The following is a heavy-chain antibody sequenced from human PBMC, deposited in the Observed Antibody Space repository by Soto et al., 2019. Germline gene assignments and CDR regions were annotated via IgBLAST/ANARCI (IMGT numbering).Heavy chain of an antibody. Sequence: PSETLSLTCTVSGCSITNDYWSWIRQPPGKGLEWIGYFYYSGSNYYNPSLESRVTISVDTSKNQFSLQLRSVTAADTAVYYCARQERLNWNYAWFDPWGQGTLVTVSS. CDR2: FYYSGSN. V-gene: IGHV4-59*08. D-gene: IGHD1-7*01. J-gene: IGHJ5*02. CDR1: GCSITNDY. CDR3: ARQERLNWNYAWFDP.